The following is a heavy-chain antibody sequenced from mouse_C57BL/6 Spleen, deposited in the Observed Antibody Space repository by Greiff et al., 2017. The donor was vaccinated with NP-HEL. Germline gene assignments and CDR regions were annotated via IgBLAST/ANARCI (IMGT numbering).Heavy chain of an antibody. CDR3: ARGGLRRGFAY. CDR2: IYPSDSET. Sequence: QVQLQQPGAELVRPGSSVKLSCKASGYTFTSYWMAWVKQRPGQGLEWIGNIYPSDSETHYNQKFTDKATLTVYKSSSTAYMQLSSLTSEDSAVYYCARGGLRRGFAYWGQGTLVTVSA. J-gene: IGHJ3*01. V-gene: IGHV1-61*01. D-gene: IGHD2-2*01. CDR1: GYTFTSYW.